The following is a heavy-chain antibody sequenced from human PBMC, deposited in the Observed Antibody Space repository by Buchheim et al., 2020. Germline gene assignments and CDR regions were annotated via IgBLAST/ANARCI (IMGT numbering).Heavy chain of an antibody. D-gene: IGHD6-13*01. J-gene: IGHJ3*02. V-gene: IGHV4-34*01. Sequence: QVQLQQWGAGLLKPSETLSLTCAVYGGSFSGYYWSWIRQPPGKGLEWIGEINHSGSTNYNPSLKSRVTISVDTSQNQFPLKLSSVTAADTAVYYCARTLFNGYSSSWYPTFDAFDIWGQGT. CDR3: ARTLFNGYSSSWYPTFDAFDI. CDR2: INHSGST. CDR1: GGSFSGYY.